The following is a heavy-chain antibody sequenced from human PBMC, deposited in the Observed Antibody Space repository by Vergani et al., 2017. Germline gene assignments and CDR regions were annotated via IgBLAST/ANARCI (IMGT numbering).Heavy chain of an antibody. CDR3: ARVGTSSNRDYIDG. CDR2: INPNSGGT. D-gene: IGHD2-2*01. V-gene: IGHV1-2*02. Sequence: QVQLVQSGAEVKKPGASVKVSCKASGYTFTDYFMHWVRQAPGQGLEWMGWINPNSGGTNYAQKFQGRVTMTRDTSISTAYMELSNLRSDDTAVYYCARVGTSSNRDYIDGWSQGSLVTVSS. J-gene: IGHJ4*02. CDR1: GYTFTDYF.